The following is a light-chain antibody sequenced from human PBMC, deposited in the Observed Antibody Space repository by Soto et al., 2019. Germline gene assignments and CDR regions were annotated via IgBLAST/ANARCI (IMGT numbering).Light chain of an antibody. CDR3: SSSTGCYNKV. Sequence: QSALTQPRSVSGSPGQSVTISCTGTSSDVGSYNFVSWYQQYPGRAPKLIIYDVSKRPSGVPDRFSGSKSGNTASLTISGLQADEEDDYYCSSSTGCYNKVFGTETKLTVL. V-gene: IGLV2-11*01. CDR2: DVS. CDR1: SSDVGSYNF. J-gene: IGLJ1*01.